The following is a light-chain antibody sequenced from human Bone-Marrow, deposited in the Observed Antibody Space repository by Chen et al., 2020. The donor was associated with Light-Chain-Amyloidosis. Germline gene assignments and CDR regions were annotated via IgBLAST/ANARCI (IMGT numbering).Light chain of an antibody. CDR3: SSYTSSSTPYV. CDR1: SSDVGGYNY. J-gene: IGLJ1*01. V-gene: IGLV2-14*01. Sequence: QSALTQPASVSASPGPSITISCTGTSSDVGGYNYVSWYQQHPGKAPKLMIYDVSNRPSGVSNRFSGSKSGNTASLTISGLQAEDEADYYCSSYTSSSTPYVFGTGTKVTVL. CDR2: DVS.